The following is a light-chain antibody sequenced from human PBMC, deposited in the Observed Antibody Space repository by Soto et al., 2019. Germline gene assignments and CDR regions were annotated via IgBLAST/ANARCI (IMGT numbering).Light chain of an antibody. CDR1: QTISNW. V-gene: IGKV1-5*03. CDR2: KAS. Sequence: IQMTQSPSTLSASVGDRVTIXXRASQTISNWLAWYQQKPGKAPKLXIYKASTLESAVPSRFSGSGSGTEFTLTISGLQPEDFATYYCQQYNSCSQTFGQGTKVDI. J-gene: IGKJ1*01. CDR3: QQYNSCSQT.